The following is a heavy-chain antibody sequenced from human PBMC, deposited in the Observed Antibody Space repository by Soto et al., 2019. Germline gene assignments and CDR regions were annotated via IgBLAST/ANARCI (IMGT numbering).Heavy chain of an antibody. CDR2: IHSSGSS. CDR1: GGSISGFH. Sequence: QVHLQESGPGLVKPSETLSLTCTVSGGSISGFHWSWIRQPPGKGLEWFGYIHSSGSSNYNPSLESRVNMSVDTSKYQFYLKLSSVTAADTAVYYCARYMRDAGTFYFDYWGQGTLVTASS. V-gene: IGHV4-59*01. J-gene: IGHJ4*02. D-gene: IGHD3-16*01. CDR3: ARYMRDAGTFYFDY.